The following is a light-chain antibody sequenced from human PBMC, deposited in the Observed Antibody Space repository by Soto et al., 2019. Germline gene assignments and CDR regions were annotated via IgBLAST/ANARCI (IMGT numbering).Light chain of an antibody. J-gene: IGKJ2*03. V-gene: IGKV3-20*01. CDR3: QQYGSSPYS. CDR1: QSVRSNY. CDR2: GAS. Sequence: EIVLTQSPGTLSLSPGERATLSCRASQSVRSNYLAWYQQKPGQAPRLLIYGASSRATGIPDRFSGSGSGTDFTLTISRLEPEDFAMYSCQQYGSSPYSFGQGTKLEIK.